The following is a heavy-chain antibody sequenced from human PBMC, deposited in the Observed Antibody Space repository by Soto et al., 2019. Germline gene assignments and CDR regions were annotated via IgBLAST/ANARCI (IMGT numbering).Heavy chain of an antibody. CDR3: ARDRTDSGYYTNWLDP. V-gene: IGHV1-69*13. CDR1: GGTFGSDA. D-gene: IGHD3-22*01. CDR2: IIPIFGTT. J-gene: IGHJ5*02. Sequence: SVKVSCKASGGTFGSDAITWVRQAPGQGLEWVGRIIPIFGTTNYAQNLQGRVTISADESTLTSYMELHSLTSDDTALYYCARDRTDSGYYTNWLDPWGQGTQVTVSS.